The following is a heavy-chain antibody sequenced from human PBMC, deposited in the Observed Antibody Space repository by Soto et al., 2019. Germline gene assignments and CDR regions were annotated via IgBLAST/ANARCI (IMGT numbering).Heavy chain of an antibody. CDR2: IYWDDDK. J-gene: IGHJ3*02. Sequence: QITLKESGPTLVKPTQTLTLTCTFSGFSLSTSGVGVGWIRQPPGKALEWLALIYWDDDKRYSPSLKSRLTITKDTSKNQVVLTMTNMDPVDTATYYCAHERGLGYCSGGSCPDAFDIWGQGTMVTVSS. V-gene: IGHV2-5*02. CDR1: GFSLSTSGVG. D-gene: IGHD2-15*01. CDR3: AHERGLGYCSGGSCPDAFDI.